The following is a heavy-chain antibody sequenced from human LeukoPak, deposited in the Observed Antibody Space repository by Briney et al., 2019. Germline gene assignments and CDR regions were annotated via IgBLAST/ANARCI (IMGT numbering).Heavy chain of an antibody. D-gene: IGHD2-2*01. J-gene: IGHJ4*02. CDR1: GFTFSSYA. CDR3: AKDKRSVVPAAHIDY. CDR2: ISGSGGST. Sequence: GGPLRLSCAASGFTFSSYAMSWVRQAPGKGLEWVSAISGSGGSTYYADSVKGRFTISRDNSKNTLYLQMNSLRAEDSAVYYCAKDKRSVVPAAHIDYWGQGTLVTVSS. V-gene: IGHV3-23*01.